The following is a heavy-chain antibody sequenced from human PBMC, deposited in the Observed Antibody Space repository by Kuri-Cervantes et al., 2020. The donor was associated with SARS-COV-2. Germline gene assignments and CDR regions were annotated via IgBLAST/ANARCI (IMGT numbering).Heavy chain of an antibody. CDR3: ARDSGGIDDIWSGYSYYYGMDV. D-gene: IGHD3-3*01. CDR2: IIPILGIA. J-gene: IGHJ6*02. Sequence: SVKVSRKASGGTFSSYAISWVRQAPGQGLEWMGRIIPILGIANYAQKFQGGVTITADKSTSTAYMELSSLRSEDTAVYYCARDSGGIDDIWSGYSYYYGMDVWGQGLMVTDSS. V-gene: IGHV1-69*04. CDR1: GGTFSSYA.